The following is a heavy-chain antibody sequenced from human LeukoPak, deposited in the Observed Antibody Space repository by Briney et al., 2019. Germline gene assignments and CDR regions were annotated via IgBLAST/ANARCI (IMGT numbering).Heavy chain of an antibody. J-gene: IGHJ4*02. CDR3: AKDYGDYEGPFDY. CDR1: GFTFDDYA. V-gene: IGHV3-9*01. D-gene: IGHD4-17*01. Sequence: GGSLRLSCAASGFTFDDYAMHWVRPAPGKGLEWVSGISWNSGSIGYADSVKGRFTISRDNAKNSLYLQMNSLRAEDTALYYCAKDYGDYEGPFDYWGQGTLVTVSS. CDR2: ISWNSGSI.